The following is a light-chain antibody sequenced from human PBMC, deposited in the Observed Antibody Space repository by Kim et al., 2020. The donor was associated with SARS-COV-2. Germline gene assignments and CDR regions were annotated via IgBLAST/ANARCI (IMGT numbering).Light chain of an antibody. CDR2: EAS. Sequence: DIQMAQSPPTLSASVGDRVTITCRASQNVRYWLAWYQQKPGRAPSLLIYEASSLEDGVPSRFSGGGSGTEFTLTINGLQPDDFATYYCQQYNSDPWTFGQGTKVDIK. V-gene: IGKV1-5*01. J-gene: IGKJ1*01. CDR1: QNVRYW. CDR3: QQYNSDPWT.